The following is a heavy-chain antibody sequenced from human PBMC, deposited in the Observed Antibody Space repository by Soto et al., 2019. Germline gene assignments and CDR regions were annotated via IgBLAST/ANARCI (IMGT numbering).Heavy chain of an antibody. D-gene: IGHD3-10*01. J-gene: IGHJ5*02. V-gene: IGHV4-59*08. CDR1: GGSISSYY. Sequence: SETLSLTCTVSGGSISSYYWSWIRQPPGKGLEWIGYIYYSGSTNYNPSLKSRVTISDDTSTNQFSLTLTSVTAADTAMYYCAIQSHGSGRPNWFVPWGQGTLVTVSS. CDR3: AIQSHGSGRPNWFVP. CDR2: IYYSGST.